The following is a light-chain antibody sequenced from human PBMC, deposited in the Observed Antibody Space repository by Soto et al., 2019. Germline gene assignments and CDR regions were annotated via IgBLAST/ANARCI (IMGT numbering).Light chain of an antibody. CDR1: HNIRGY. CDR3: QPYNNWPLT. CDR2: AAS. Sequence: DIQMTQSPSSLSASVRDRVTITCRASHNIRGYLNWYQQKPEKAPKLLIYAASSLQSGIPARFSGSRSGPEFTLTINSLQSEDFAIYYCQPYNNWPLTFGGGTKVDIK. V-gene: IGKV1-39*01. J-gene: IGKJ4*01.